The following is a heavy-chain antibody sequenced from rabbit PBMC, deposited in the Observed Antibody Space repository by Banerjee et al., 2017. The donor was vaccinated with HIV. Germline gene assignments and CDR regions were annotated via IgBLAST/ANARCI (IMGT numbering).Heavy chain of an antibody. CDR1: GLSFSNKYV. J-gene: IGHJ4*01. CDR2: INTNSGNA. CDR3: ARDSSGYYIPYYFNL. V-gene: IGHV1S45*01. D-gene: IGHD1-1*01. Sequence: QEQLVESGGGLVKPEGSLTLTCTASGLSFSNKYVMCWVRQAPGKGLEWIACINTNSGNAVYASWAKGRFTISKTSSTTVTLQMTSLTAADTATYFCARDSSGYYIPYYFNLWGPGTLVTVS.